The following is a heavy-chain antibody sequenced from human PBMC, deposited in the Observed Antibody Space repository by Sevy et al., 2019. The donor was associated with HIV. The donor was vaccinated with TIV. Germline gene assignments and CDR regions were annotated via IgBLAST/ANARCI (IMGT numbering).Heavy chain of an antibody. Sequence: GGSLRLSCAASGFTFSSYAMSWVRQAPGKGLEWVSAISGSGGSTYYADSVKGRFTISRDNSKNTLYLQMNSLRAEDTAVYYSAKDRGGSDYYFDYWGQGTLVTVSS. CDR1: GFTFSSYA. V-gene: IGHV3-23*01. CDR3: AKDRGGSDYYFDY. D-gene: IGHD3-16*01. J-gene: IGHJ4*02. CDR2: ISGSGGST.